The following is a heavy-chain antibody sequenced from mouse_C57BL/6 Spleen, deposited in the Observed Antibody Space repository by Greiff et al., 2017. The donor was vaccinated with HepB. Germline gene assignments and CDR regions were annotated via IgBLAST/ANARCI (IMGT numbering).Heavy chain of an antibody. CDR2: ISDGGSYT. D-gene: IGHD2-5*01. V-gene: IGHV5-4*01. CDR1: GFTFSSYA. Sequence: EVKLQESGGGLVKPGGSLKLSCAASGFTFSSYAMSWVRQTPEKRLEWVATISDGGSYTYYPDNVKGRFTISRDNAKNNLYLQMSQLKSEDTAMYYCAREGDYYSSLYYFDYWGQGTTLTVSS. CDR3: AREGDYYSSLYYFDY. J-gene: IGHJ2*01.